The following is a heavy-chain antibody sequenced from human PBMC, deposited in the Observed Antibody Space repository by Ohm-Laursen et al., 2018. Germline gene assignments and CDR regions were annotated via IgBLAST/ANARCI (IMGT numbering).Heavy chain of an antibody. CDR2: IRGSGGST. V-gene: IGHV3-23*01. CDR1: GFTFCSYA. CDR3: AKRYQKLYILDAFDI. Sequence: SLRLSCSASGFTFCSYAISWVRQAPGKGLEWVSVIRGSGGSTNYADSVKGRFTISGDGSKNTLSLQMSSLRAEDTAVYYCAKRYQKLYILDAFDIWGQGTMVTVSS. J-gene: IGHJ3*02. D-gene: IGHD2-2*01.